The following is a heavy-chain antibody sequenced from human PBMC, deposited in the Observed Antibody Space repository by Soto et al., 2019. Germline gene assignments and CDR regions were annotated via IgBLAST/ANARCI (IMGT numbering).Heavy chain of an antibody. Sequence: QVQLQESGPGLVKPSQTLSLTCTVSGGSISSGGYYWSWIRQLPGKGLEWIGYIYYSGSTYYDPSLKSRITRSGDTSKNQFSLNLTSVTAADTAVYFCTRGGVRYYSPSWGQGTLVTVSS. CDR1: GGSISSGGYY. CDR3: TRGGVRYYSPS. V-gene: IGHV4-31*03. CDR2: IYYSGST. J-gene: IGHJ5*02. D-gene: IGHD3-10*01.